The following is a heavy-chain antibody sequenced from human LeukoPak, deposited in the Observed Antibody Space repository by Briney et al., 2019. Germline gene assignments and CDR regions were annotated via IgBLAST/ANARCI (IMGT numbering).Heavy chain of an antibody. J-gene: IGHJ4*02. CDR3: AHSSALDY. CDR2: ISSSSSYI. CDR1: GFTFSNYG. V-gene: IGHV3-21*01. D-gene: IGHD3-22*01. Sequence: GSLRLSCAASGFTFSNYGMNWVRPAPGKGLEWVSFISSSSSYIYYADSVKGRFTISRDNAKNSLYLQMNSLRAEDMAVYYCAHSSALDYWGQGTLVTVSS.